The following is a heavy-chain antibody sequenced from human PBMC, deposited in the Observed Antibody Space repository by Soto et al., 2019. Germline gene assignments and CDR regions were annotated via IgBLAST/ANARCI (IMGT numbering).Heavy chain of an antibody. Sequence: PSETLSLTCNVSGGAISGRSNYWGWIRQPPGKGLEYIGSIYSGGSTYYNPSLKSRVTLSVDTSQNQFFLRLTSVTAADTAVYDCARRHSATWFFDDWGLGTQVTVSS. J-gene: IGHJ4*02. CDR1: GGAISGRSNY. CDR2: IYSGGST. V-gene: IGHV4-39*01. CDR3: ARRHSATWFFDD. D-gene: IGHD2-15*01.